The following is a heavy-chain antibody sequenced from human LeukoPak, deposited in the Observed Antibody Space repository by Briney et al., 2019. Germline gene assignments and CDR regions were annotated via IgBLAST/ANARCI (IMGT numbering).Heavy chain of an antibody. CDR2: IWYDGSNT. J-gene: IGHJ6*02. CDR3: ARRTRYSSSYYSPYGLDV. D-gene: IGHD6-13*01. CDR1: GFTFSDYG. V-gene: IGHV3-33*08. Sequence: PGGSLRLSCEASGFTFSDYGMHWVRQAPGKGLEWVAIIWYDGSNTNYRDSVKGRFTIPRDNSKNTLYLQMNSLRAEDTAMYYCARRTRYSSSYYSPYGLDVWGQGTTVLVSS.